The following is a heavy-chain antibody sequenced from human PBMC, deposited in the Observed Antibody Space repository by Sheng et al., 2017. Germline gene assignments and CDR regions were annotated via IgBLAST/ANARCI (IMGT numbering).Heavy chain of an antibody. Sequence: QLQLQESGPGLVKPSETLSLTCTVSGGSISSSSYYWGWIRQPPGKGLEWIGSIYYSGSTYYNPSLKSRVTISVDTSKNQFSLKLSSVTAADTAVYYCARVSITMVRGVIDYWGQGTLVTVSS. J-gene: IGHJ4*02. CDR2: IYYSGST. CDR3: ARVSITMVRGVIDY. CDR1: GGSISSSSYY. D-gene: IGHD3-10*01. V-gene: IGHV4-39*07.